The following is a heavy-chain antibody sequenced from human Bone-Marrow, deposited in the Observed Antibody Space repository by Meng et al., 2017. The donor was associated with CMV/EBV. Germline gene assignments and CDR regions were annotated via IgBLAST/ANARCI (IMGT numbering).Heavy chain of an antibody. CDR1: GFTFSSYT. Sequence: GESLKISCAASGFTFSSYTMNWVRQAPGKGLEWVSYISNSGSAKYYADSLRGRFTISRDNAKNSLYLQMNSLRADDTAVYYCARDFNWNYGYGMDVWGQGPTVTVYS. CDR2: ISNSGSAK. J-gene: IGHJ6*01. D-gene: IGHD1-7*01. CDR3: ARDFNWNYGYGMDV. V-gene: IGHV3-48*04.